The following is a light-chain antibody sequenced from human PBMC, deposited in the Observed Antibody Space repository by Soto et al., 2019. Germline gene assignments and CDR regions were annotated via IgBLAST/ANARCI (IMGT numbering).Light chain of an antibody. CDR2: DAS. V-gene: IGKV3-20*01. J-gene: IGKJ4*01. CDR1: QSFRGL. Sequence: EIVLTQSPGTLSLSPGERATLSCRASQSFRGLLAWYQQKPGQAPRLLIYDASTRATGIPDRFSGSGSGTDFTLTISRLEPEDFAVYFCQQYATSPLAFGGGTKVDIK. CDR3: QQYATSPLA.